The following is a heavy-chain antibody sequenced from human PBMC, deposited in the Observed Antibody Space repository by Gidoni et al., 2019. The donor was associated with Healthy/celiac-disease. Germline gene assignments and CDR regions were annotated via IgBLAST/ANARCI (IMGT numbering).Heavy chain of an antibody. CDR2: IYYSGST. D-gene: IGHD2-8*02. Sequence: QVQLQESGPGLLKPSQTLSLTCTVSGGSISSGDYYWSWIRQPPGKGLEWIGYIYYSGSTYYNPALKSRVTISVDTSKNQFSLKLSSVTAADTAVYYCARGRVGVVYATGPFFDYWGQGTLVTVSS. CDR3: ARGRVGVVYATGPFFDY. V-gene: IGHV4-30-4*01. CDR1: GGSISSGDYY. J-gene: IGHJ4*02.